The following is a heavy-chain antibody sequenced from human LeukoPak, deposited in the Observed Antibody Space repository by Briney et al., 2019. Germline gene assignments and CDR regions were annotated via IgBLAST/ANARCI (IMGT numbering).Heavy chain of an antibody. V-gene: IGHV3-7*01. D-gene: IGHD4-17*01. J-gene: IGHJ3*02. CDR1: GFTFSSYW. CDR3: ARESGTVTPTPGNI. CDR2: IKQDGSEK. Sequence: GGSLRLSCAASGFTFSSYWMSWVRQAPGKGLEWVANIKQDGSEKYYVDSVKGRFTISRDNAKNSLYLQMNSLRAEDTAVYYCARESGTVTPTPGNIWGQGTMVTVSS.